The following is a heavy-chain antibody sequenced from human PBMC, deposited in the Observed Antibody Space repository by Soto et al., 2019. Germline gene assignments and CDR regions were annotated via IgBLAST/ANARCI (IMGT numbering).Heavy chain of an antibody. Sequence: QVQMQESGPGLVKPSQTLYLTCSVSGGSIIDSGSFYWNWIRQHPGKVLEWIGYIYYSGSTYYNRSLKSRATISLDTSKNQFSLKLTSVTAADTAIYYCARGEVVASNWYDPWGQGTLVTVSS. CDR2: IYYSGST. J-gene: IGHJ5*02. D-gene: IGHD2-15*01. CDR1: GGSIIDSGSFY. V-gene: IGHV4-31*03. CDR3: ARGEVVASNWYDP.